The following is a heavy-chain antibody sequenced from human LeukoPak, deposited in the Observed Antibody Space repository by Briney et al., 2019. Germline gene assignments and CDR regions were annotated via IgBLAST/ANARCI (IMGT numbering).Heavy chain of an antibody. CDR2: IYYSGST. CDR3: ARAVEVYAAVDY. J-gene: IGHJ4*02. Sequence: SETLSLTCTVSGGSISSGGYYWSWIRQHPGKGLEWIGYIYYSGSTYYNPSLKSRVTISVDTSKNQFSLKLSSVTAAGTAVYYCARAVEVYAAVDYWGQGTLVTVSS. D-gene: IGHD2-8*01. V-gene: IGHV4-31*03. CDR1: GGSISSGGYY.